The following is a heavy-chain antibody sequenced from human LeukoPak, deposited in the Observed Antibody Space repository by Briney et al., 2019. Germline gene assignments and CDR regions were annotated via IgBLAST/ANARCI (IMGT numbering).Heavy chain of an antibody. D-gene: IGHD3-22*01. V-gene: IGHV3-23*01. CDR2: ISGSGGST. J-gene: IGHJ1*01. CDR1: GFSFSRYG. Sequence: GGSLRLSCAVSGFSFSRYGMKWVRQAPGKGLEWVSAISGSGGSTYYADSVKGRFTISRDNSKNTLYLQMNSLRAEDTAVYYCAKGELITMIVVVITEYFQHWGQGTLVTVSS. CDR3: AKGELITMIVVVITEYFQH.